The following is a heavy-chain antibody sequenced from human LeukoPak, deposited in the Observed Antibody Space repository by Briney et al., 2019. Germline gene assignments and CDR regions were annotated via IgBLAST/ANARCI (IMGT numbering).Heavy chain of an antibody. V-gene: IGHV3-30*04. Sequence: PGRSLRLSCAASGFTFSSYAMHWVRQASGKGLEWVAVISYDGSNKYYADSVKGRFTISRDNSKNTLYLQMNSLRAEDTAVYYCARDRVIAVAGRWGYYFDYWGQGTLVTVSS. J-gene: IGHJ4*02. CDR3: ARDRVIAVAGRWGYYFDY. CDR1: GFTFSSYA. CDR2: ISYDGSNK. D-gene: IGHD6-19*01.